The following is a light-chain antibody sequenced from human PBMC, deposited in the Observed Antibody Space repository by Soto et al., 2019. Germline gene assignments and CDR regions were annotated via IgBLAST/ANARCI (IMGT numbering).Light chain of an antibody. J-gene: IGLJ1*01. CDR1: TSNIGDNY. V-gene: IGLV1-47*02. CDR2: SNN. CDR3: QSYDRSLSGSF. Sequence: QSVLTQPPSASGTPGQRVTISCSGSTSNIGDNYVCWYQQFPGTAPKLLIYSNNQRSSGVPARFSGSKSGTSGSLAISGLQPEDEADYYCQSYDRSLSGSFFGTGTKLTVL.